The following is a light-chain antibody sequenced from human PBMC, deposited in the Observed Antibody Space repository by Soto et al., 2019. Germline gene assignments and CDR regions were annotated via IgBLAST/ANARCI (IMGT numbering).Light chain of an antibody. CDR3: SSYTSSSTLVV. CDR2: DVS. J-gene: IGLJ2*01. Sequence: QSALTQPASVSGPPGQSITISCTGTSSDVGGYNYVSWYQQHPGKAPKLMIYDVSNRHSGVSNRFSGSKSGNTASLTISGLQAEEEADYYCSSYTSSSTLVVFGGGTQLTVL. V-gene: IGLV2-14*01. CDR1: SSDVGGYNY.